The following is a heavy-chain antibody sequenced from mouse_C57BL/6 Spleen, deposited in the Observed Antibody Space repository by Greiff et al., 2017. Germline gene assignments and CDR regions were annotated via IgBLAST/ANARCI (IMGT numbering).Heavy chain of an antibody. V-gene: IGHV1-54*01. J-gene: IGHJ3*01. CDR2: INPGSGGT. Sequence: VQLQQSGAELVRPGTSVKVSCKASGYAFTNYLIEWVKQRPGQGLEWIGVINPGSGGTNYNEKFKGKATLTSDKSSSTAYMQLSSLTSEDSAVYFCARRGTAPFAYWGQGTLVTVSA. CDR3: ARRGTAPFAY. D-gene: IGHD3-3*01. CDR1: GYAFTNYL.